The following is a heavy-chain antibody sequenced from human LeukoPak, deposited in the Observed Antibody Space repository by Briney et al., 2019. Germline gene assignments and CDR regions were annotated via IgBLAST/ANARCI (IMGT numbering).Heavy chain of an antibody. CDR2: IDSDGSST. CDR3: ARDQSRDSY. CDR1: GFTFSSYW. Sequence: GGSLRLSCVGSGFTFSSYWMHWVRQAPGKGLVWVSRIDSDGSSTYYADSVKGRFTISRDNAKNTLYLQMNSLRADDTAVYFCARDQSRDSYWGQGTLVTVSS. V-gene: IGHV3-74*01. D-gene: IGHD5-24*01. J-gene: IGHJ4*02.